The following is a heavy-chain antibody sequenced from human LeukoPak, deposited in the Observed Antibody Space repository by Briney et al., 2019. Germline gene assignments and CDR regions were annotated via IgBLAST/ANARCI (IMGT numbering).Heavy chain of an antibody. Sequence: SETLSLTCTVSGGSTSSSTYYWDWIRQPPGKGLEWIGNIYDSGGTHYNPSLKSRVTISEDTSKNQFPLKLNSVTAADTAVYYCATHRRSGSGGSENAFEIWGQGTMVTVSS. D-gene: IGHD5-12*01. V-gene: IGHV4-39*01. CDR2: IYDSGGT. CDR1: GGSTSSSTYY. CDR3: ATHRRSGSGGSENAFEI. J-gene: IGHJ3*02.